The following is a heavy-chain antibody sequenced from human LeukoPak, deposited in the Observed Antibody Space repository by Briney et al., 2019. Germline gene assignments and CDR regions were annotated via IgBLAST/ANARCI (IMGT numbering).Heavy chain of an antibody. V-gene: IGHV1-69*13. D-gene: IGHD3-22*01. CDR2: IIPIFGTA. J-gene: IGHJ4*02. Sequence: SVKVSCKASGGTFSSYAISWVRQAPGQGLEWMGGIIPIFGTANYAQKFQGRVTITADESTSTAYMELRSLRSDDTAVYYCARNYYDSSGYFDYWGQGTLVTVSS. CDR1: GGTFSSYA. CDR3: ARNYYDSSGYFDY.